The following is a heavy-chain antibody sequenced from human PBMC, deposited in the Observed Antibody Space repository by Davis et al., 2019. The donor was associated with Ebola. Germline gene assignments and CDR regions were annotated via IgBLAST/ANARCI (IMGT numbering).Heavy chain of an antibody. CDR3: ARHITYLDYSPYFDP. J-gene: IGHJ5*02. V-gene: IGHV4-39*01. D-gene: IGHD4-11*01. CDR2: IYYSGST. Sequence: PGGSLRLSCTVSGGSISSSSYYWGWIRQPPGKGLEWIGCIYYSGSTYYNPSLKSRVTISVDTSKNQFSLKLSSVTAADTAVYYCARHITYLDYSPYFDPWDKGTLVTVSS. CDR1: GGSISSSSYY.